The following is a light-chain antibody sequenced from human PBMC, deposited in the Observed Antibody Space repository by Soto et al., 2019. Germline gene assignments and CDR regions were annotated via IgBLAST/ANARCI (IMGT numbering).Light chain of an antibody. V-gene: IGLV2-23*02. J-gene: IGLJ1*01. CDR1: SSDVGSYNL. CDR2: EVS. CDR3: CSYAGSSYV. Sequence: QSALTQPASVSGSPGQSITISCTGTSSDVGSYNLVSWYRQHPGKAPKLMIYEVSKRPSGVSNRFSGSKSGNTASLTISGLQAEDEADYYCCSYAGSSYVFGTGTKVTV.